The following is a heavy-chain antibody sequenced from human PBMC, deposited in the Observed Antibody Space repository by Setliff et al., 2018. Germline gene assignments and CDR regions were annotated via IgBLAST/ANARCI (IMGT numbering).Heavy chain of an antibody. D-gene: IGHD1-1*01. CDR1: GGSISSYY. CDR3: ARDGMERHLDAFDI. V-gene: IGHV4-59*01. Sequence: PSETLSLTCTVSGGSISSYYWSWIRQTPGKGLEWIGYIYHSGTTNYNPSLKSRVTMSVGTSGNHFSLNLTSVTAADTAVYYCARDGMERHLDAFDIWGQGTLVTVSS. CDR2: IYHSGTT. J-gene: IGHJ3*02.